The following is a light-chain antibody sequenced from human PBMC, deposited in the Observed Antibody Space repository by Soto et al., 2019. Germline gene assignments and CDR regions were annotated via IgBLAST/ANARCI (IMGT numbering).Light chain of an antibody. V-gene: IGKV3-15*01. CDR3: QQYNIWPLT. CDR2: GAS. J-gene: IGKJ3*01. Sequence: EIVMTQSPATLSVSPGERATLPCRASQNISSNLAWYQQKPGQAPRLLIYGASARATGIPARFSGSGSGTEFTLTISSLQSEDFVVYYCQQYNIWPLTFGPGTKVDIK. CDR1: QNISSN.